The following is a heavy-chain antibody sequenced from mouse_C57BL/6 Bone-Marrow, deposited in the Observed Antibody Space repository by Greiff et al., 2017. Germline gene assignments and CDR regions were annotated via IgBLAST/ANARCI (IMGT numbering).Heavy chain of an antibody. Sequence: QVQLQQPGAELVMPGASVKLSCKASGYTFTSYWMHWVKQRPGQGLEWIGEIDPSDSYTNYNQKFKGKSTLTVDKSSSTAYMQLSSLTSEDSAVYYCAIYDYDRRSYAMDYWGQGTSVTGSP. D-gene: IGHD2-4*01. CDR3: AIYDYDRRSYAMDY. J-gene: IGHJ4*01. CDR1: GYTFTSYW. V-gene: IGHV1-69*01. CDR2: IDPSDSYT.